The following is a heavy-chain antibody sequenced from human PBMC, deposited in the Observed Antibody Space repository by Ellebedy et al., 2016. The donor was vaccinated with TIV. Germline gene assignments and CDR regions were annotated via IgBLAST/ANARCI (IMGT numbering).Heavy chain of an antibody. J-gene: IGHJ6*02. D-gene: IGHD3-10*01. CDR1: GFTFSSYW. CDR3: ARGGYYGPVPWGMDV. V-gene: IGHV3-74*01. CDR2: INSDGSST. Sequence: GESLKISCAASGFTFSSYWRQWVRQAPGKGLVWVSRINSDGSSTSYADSVKGRFTISRDNAKNTLYLQMNSLRAEDTAVYYCARGGYYGPVPWGMDVWGQGTTVTVSS.